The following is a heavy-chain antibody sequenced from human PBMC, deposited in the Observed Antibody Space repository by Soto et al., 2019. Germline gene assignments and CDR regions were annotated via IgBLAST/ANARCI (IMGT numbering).Heavy chain of an antibody. CDR1: GFDSTSSR. V-gene: IGHV3-21*01. CDR3: ARVHLVAGSAFYCAMDV. J-gene: IGHJ6*02. Sequence: GGSLRLSCVASGFDSTSSRMNWVRQAPGKGLGWGASISGSGKDTFYRHSVKGRFAISRDSAGTSLFLRVDSVKVEDTAVYHCARVHLVAGSAFYCAMDVWGPGTAVTVS. CDR2: ISGSGKDT. D-gene: IGHD6-6*01.